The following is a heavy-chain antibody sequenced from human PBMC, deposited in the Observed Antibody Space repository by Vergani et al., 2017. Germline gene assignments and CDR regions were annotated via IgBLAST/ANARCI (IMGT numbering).Heavy chain of an antibody. CDR1: GFSFSGYW. Sequence: EVQLVESGGGLIHPGGSLRLSCEGSGFSFSGYWMHWVRQSPEKGLVWVSRIKSDGSITNYADSVKGRFTISRDNAKNTLYLEMDSLRSEDTALYYCAKYLRDSTDGLPDSWGPGTLVIVSS. CDR3: AKYLRDSTDGLPDS. D-gene: IGHD2-21*02. J-gene: IGHJ4*02. CDR2: IKSDGSIT. V-gene: IGHV3-74*01.